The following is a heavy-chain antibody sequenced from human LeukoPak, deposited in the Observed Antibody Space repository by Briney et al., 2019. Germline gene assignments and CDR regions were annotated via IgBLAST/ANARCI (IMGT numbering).Heavy chain of an antibody. CDR1: GGSFSGYY. J-gene: IGHJ4*02. V-gene: IGHV4-34*01. CDR2: INHSGST. D-gene: IGHD3-3*01. Sequence: SETLSLTCAVYGGSFSGYYWSWIRQPPGKGLEWIGEINHSGSTNYNPSLKSRVTISADTSKNQFSLKLSSVTAADTAVYYCARGSERHDFWSGYYQNYFDYWGQGTLVTVSS. CDR3: ARGSERHDFWSGYYQNYFDY.